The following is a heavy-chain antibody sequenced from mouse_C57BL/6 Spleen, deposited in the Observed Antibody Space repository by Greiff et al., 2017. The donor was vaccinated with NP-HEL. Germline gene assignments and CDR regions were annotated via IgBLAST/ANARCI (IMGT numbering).Heavy chain of an antibody. V-gene: IGHV1-82*01. Sequence: QVQLKESGPELVKPGASVKISCKASGYAFSSSWMNWVKQRPGKGLEWIGRIYPGDGDTNYNGKFKGKATLTADKSSSTAYMQLSSLTSEDSAVYFCARAAQAKFAYWGQGTLVTVSA. J-gene: IGHJ3*01. CDR2: IYPGDGDT. CDR1: GYAFSSSW. D-gene: IGHD3-2*02. CDR3: ARAAQAKFAY.